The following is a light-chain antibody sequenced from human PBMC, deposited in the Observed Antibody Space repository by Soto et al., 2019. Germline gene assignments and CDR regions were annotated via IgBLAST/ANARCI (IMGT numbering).Light chain of an antibody. CDR3: HQDFVLPLT. J-gene: IGKJ4*01. CDR2: GAS. CDR1: QSLSNTY. V-gene: IGKV3D-7*01. Sequence: EIVMTQSPVTLSLSPGDRATLSCRASQSLSNTYISWYQQKPGQAPRLLIYGASTRATGIPARFSGSGSGTDFTLTISSLQPEDFALYYCHQDFVLPLTFGGGTKVDSK.